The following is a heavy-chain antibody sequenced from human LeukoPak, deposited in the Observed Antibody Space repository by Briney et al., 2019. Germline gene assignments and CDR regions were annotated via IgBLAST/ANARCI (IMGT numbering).Heavy chain of an antibody. Sequence: PGGSLRLSCPVSGVIFSNYAMACVRQAAGKGLEWVSTISGSGAGTYYADSVKGRYTLSRDNSKNTVFLQMNSLRAEDTAVYYCAKFAGDSSGLDSYYDFWGQGTLVTVTA. CDR1: GVIFSNYA. CDR2: ISGSGAGT. J-gene: IGHJ4*02. V-gene: IGHV3-23*01. CDR3: AKFAGDSSGLDSYYDF. D-gene: IGHD6-19*01.